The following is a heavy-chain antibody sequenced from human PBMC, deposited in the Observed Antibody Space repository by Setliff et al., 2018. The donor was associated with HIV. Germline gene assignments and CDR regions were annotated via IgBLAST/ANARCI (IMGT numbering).Heavy chain of an antibody. CDR2: INPSGDGT. CDR1: GYTFTSYY. D-gene: IGHD5-12*01. V-gene: IGHV1-46*01. CDR3: ASAGAWQRNALDI. J-gene: IGHJ3*02. Sequence: ASVKVSCKASGYTFTSYYMHWVRQAPGQGLEWMGIINPSGDGTNYAQKFQGRVAMTRDTSTSTVYMELSSLRSEDTAVYYCASAGAWQRNALDIWGQGTMVTVSS.